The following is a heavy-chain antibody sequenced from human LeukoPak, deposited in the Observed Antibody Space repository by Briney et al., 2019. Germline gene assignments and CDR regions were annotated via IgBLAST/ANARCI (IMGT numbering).Heavy chain of an antibody. CDR3: ARRGTGYSSSWHFDY. CDR1: GGSISSRKW. D-gene: IGHD6-13*01. CDR2: IYHIGST. V-gene: IGHV4-4*02. Sequence: PSGTLSLTCAVSGGSISSRKWWRCVRQPPGKGLEWIGEIYHIGSTNCNPSLKSRVTISVDKSKKQFSLKVNSVTAADTAVYYCARRGTGYSSSWHFDYWGQGTLVTVSS. J-gene: IGHJ4*02.